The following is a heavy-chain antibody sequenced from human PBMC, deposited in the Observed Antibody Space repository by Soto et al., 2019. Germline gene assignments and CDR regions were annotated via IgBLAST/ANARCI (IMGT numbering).Heavy chain of an antibody. CDR1: GFTFSSYW. CDR2: IKQDGSEK. Sequence: PGGSLRLSCAASGFTFSSYWMSWVRQAPGKGLEWVANIKQDGSEKYYVDSVKGRFTISRDNAKDSLYLQMNSLRAEDTAVYYCARLSSIAARRGKYNWFDPWGQGTLVTVSS. V-gene: IGHV3-7*01. D-gene: IGHD6-6*01. CDR3: ARLSSIAARRGKYNWFDP. J-gene: IGHJ5*02.